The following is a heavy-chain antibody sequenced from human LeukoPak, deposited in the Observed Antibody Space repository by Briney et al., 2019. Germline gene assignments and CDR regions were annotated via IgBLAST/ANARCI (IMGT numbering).Heavy chain of an antibody. Sequence: SETLSLTCIVSGGSISSYFWSWIRQPPGKGLEWIGYIYYTGSTNYNPSLKSRVTISVDTSKNQFSLKLTSVTAADTAVYYCASGTGTGYSYNWFDPWGQGTLVTVSS. CDR2: IYYTGST. J-gene: IGHJ5*02. CDR3: ASGTGTGYSYNWFDP. CDR1: GGSISSYF. D-gene: IGHD3/OR15-3a*01. V-gene: IGHV4-59*08.